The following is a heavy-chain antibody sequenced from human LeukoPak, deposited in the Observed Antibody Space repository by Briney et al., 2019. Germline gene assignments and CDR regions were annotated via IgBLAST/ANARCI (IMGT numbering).Heavy chain of an antibody. J-gene: IGHJ4*02. Sequence: GASVKVSCKASGYTFTSYYMYWVRQAPGQGLEWMGIISPSGGSTSYAQKFQGRVTMTRDMSTSTVYMELSSLRSEDTAVYYCARVGDSGGYYVYFDYWGQGTLVTVSS. CDR1: GYTFTSYY. CDR2: ISPSGGST. D-gene: IGHD3-22*01. CDR3: ARVGDSGGYYVYFDY. V-gene: IGHV1-46*01.